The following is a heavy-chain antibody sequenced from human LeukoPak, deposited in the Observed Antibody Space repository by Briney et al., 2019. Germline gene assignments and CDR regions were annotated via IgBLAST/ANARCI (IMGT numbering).Heavy chain of an antibody. CDR3: ARDTPSTSVLVPNTDDQ. D-gene: IGHD3-10*01. CDR1: GFTFSNYG. V-gene: IGHV3-33*01. Sequence: GGSLRLSCVACGFTFSNYGMHWVRQAPGKGLEGVAVIWYDGSNKYYADSVKGRFTISSDNSKNTMYLEINSLRAEDTAVYYCARDTPSTSVLVPNTDDQWGQGTRVIVSS. CDR2: IWYDGSNK. J-gene: IGHJ4*02.